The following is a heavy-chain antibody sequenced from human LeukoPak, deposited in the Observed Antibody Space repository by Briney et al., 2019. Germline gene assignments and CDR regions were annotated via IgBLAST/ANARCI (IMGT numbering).Heavy chain of an antibody. CDR3: ARGANSNYVYDY. V-gene: IGHV4-34*01. CDR1: GGSFSGYY. D-gene: IGHD4-11*01. Sequence: PSETLSLTCAVYGGSFSGYYWSWIRQPPGKGLEWIGEINHSGGTNYNPSLKSRVTISVDTSKNQFSPKLSSVTAADTAMYYCARGANSNYVYDYWGQGTLVTVSS. CDR2: INHSGGT. J-gene: IGHJ4*02.